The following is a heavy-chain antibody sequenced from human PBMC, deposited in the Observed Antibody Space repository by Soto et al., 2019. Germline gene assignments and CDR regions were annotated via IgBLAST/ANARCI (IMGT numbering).Heavy chain of an antibody. Sequence: GASVKVSCKASGYTFTGYYMHWVRQAPGQGLEWMGWINPNSGGTNYAQKFQGRVTMTRDTSISTAYMEPSRLRSDDTAVYYCAREVDIVVVVAATERHNWFDPWGQGTLVTVSS. CDR1: GYTFTGYY. J-gene: IGHJ5*02. CDR3: AREVDIVVVVAATERHNWFDP. V-gene: IGHV1-2*02. CDR2: INPNSGGT. D-gene: IGHD2-15*01.